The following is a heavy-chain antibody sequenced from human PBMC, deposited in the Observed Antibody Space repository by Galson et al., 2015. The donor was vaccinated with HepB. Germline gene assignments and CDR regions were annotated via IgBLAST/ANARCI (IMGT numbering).Heavy chain of an antibody. Sequence: VTLSLPCTVSGGSISSGSYYWGWIRQPPGKGLEWIGNLYYSGSTYYNPSLKSRVTISVDTSKNQFSLKLSSVTAADTAVYYCARAFTDYGSAWNYFDYWGQGTLVTVSS. V-gene: IGHV4-39*01. D-gene: IGHD6-19*01. CDR2: LYYSGST. CDR3: ARAFTDYGSAWNYFDY. CDR1: GGSISSGSYY. J-gene: IGHJ4*02.